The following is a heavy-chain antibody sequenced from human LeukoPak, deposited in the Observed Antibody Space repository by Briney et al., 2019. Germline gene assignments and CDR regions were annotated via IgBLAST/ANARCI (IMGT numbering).Heavy chain of an antibody. CDR3: ARDLLRLDSSGWKGGIDY. V-gene: IGHV4-59*01. CDR1: GDSISNYY. J-gene: IGHJ4*02. Sequence: SETLSLTCTVSGDSISNYYWSWIRQPPGKGLEWIGYVYYSGSTNYDPSLKSRVTISVDTSKNQFSLRLSSVTAADTAVYYCARDLLRLDSSGWKGGIDYWGQGTLVTVSS. CDR2: VYYSGST. D-gene: IGHD6-19*01.